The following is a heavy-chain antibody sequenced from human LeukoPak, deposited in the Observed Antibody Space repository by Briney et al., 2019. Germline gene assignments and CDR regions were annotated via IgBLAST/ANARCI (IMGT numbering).Heavy chain of an antibody. CDR3: SRYNWNDDY. V-gene: IGHV3-23*01. D-gene: IGHD1-1*01. J-gene: IGHJ4*02. CDR1: GFTFSSYA. CDR2: ISGSGGST. Sequence: PGGSLRLSCAASGFTFSSYAMSWVRQAPGKGLEWVSAISGSGGSTYYAASVKGRFTISRDNSKNTLYLQMNSLRAEDTAVYYCSRYNWNDDYWGQGTLVTVSS.